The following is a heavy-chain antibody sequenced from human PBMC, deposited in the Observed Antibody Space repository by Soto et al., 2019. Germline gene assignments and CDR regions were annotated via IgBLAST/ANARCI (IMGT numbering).Heavy chain of an antibody. CDR2: ISYDGSNK. D-gene: IGHD3-10*01. Sequence: QVQLVESGGGVVQPGRSLRLSCAASGFTFSSYGMHWVRQAPGKGLEWVAVISYDGSNKYYADSVKGRFTISRDNSKNTLYLHMNSLRAEDTAVYYCAKETRGIYYFDYWGQGTLVTVSS. CDR1: GFTFSSYG. V-gene: IGHV3-30*18. CDR3: AKETRGIYYFDY. J-gene: IGHJ4*02.